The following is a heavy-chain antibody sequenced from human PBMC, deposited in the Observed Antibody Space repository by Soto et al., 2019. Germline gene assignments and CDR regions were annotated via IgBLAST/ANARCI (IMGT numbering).Heavy chain of an antibody. Sequence: GASVKVSCKASGYTFTSYGISWVRQAPGQGLEWMGWISAYNGNTNYAQKLQGRVTMTTDTSTSTAYMELRSLRSDDTAVYYCARTGAGYGNKNAWYFDLWGRGTLVTVSS. CDR2: ISAYNGNT. CDR3: ARTGAGYGNKNAWYFDL. CDR1: GYTFTSYG. V-gene: IGHV1-18*01. J-gene: IGHJ2*01. D-gene: IGHD5-18*01.